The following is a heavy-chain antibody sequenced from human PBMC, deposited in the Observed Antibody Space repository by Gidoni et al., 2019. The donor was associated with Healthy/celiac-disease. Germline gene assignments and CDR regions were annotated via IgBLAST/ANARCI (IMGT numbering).Heavy chain of an antibody. CDR2: INHSGST. D-gene: IGHD6-13*01. V-gene: IGHV4-34*01. Sequence: QVQLQQWGAGLLKPSETLSLTCAVYGGSFSGYYWSWIRQPPGKGLEWVGEINHSGSTNYNPSLKSRVTVSVDTSKNQFSLKLSSVTAADTAVYYCAREREDVYLASSWYGNWFDPWGQGTLVTVSS. J-gene: IGHJ5*02. CDR3: AREREDVYLASSWYGNWFDP. CDR1: GGSFSGYY.